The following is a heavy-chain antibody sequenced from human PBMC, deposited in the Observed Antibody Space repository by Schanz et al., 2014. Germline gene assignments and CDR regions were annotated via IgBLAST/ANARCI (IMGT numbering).Heavy chain of an antibody. V-gene: IGHV3-23*01. J-gene: IGHJ4*02. CDR2: ISGSGGST. CDR3: ARPRFDYGEVDY. Sequence: EVQLLESGGGLVQPGGSLRLSCAASGFTFTTHSMTWVRQAPGKGLEWVSGISGSGGSTYYADSVKGRFTISRDRFQNTLYLRMSSLRAEDTAVYYCARPRFDYGEVDYWGQGTLXTVSS. D-gene: IGHD4-17*01. CDR1: GFTFTTHS.